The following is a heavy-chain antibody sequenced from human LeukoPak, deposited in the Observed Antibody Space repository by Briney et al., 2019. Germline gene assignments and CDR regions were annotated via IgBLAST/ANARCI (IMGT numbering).Heavy chain of an antibody. CDR1: GYTFTGYY. V-gene: IGHV1-2*02. CDR2: INPNSGGT. D-gene: IGHD6-13*01. CDR3: AGEDSSSWYPSPFDY. J-gene: IGHJ4*02. Sequence: GASVKVSCKASGYTFTGYYMHWVRQAPGQGLEWMGWINPNSGGTNYAQKLQGRVTMTRDTSISTAYMELSRLRSDDTAVYYCAGEDSSSWYPSPFDYWGQGTLVTVSS.